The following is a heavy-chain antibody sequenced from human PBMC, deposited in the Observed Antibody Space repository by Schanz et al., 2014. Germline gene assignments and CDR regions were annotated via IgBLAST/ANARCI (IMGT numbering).Heavy chain of an antibody. CDR1: GFTLSNSD. CDR2: IATSSSTR. J-gene: IGHJ1*01. Sequence: VQLVESGGGVVQPGGSLRLSCAASGFTLSNSDMHWVRQGTGKGLEWLSYIATSSSTRHYADSVKGRVTISRDNAKNSVSLQMRRLRVEDTAVYYCASGVHVSSLQKGLQFWGRGTLVIVSS. V-gene: IGHV3-48*01. CDR3: ASGVHVSSLQKGLQF. D-gene: IGHD3-10*01.